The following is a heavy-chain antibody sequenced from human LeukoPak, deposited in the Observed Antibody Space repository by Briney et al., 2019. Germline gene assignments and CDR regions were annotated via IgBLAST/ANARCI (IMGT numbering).Heavy chain of an antibody. CDR1: GYGFNSYG. CDR2: ISGYNGNT. V-gene: IGHV1-18*01. D-gene: IGHD3-10*01. Sequence: ASVKVSCKASGYGFNSYGISWVRQAPGQGLEWKAWISGYNGNTNYAQRFQGRVTMSTDTSTGTVYMELRSLRSADTAVYYCARDSMVRGATLDHWGQGTLVTVSS. J-gene: IGHJ4*02. CDR3: ARDSMVRGATLDH.